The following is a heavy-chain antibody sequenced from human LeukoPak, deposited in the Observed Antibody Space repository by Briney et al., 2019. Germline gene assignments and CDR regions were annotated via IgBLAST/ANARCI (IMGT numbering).Heavy chain of an antibody. D-gene: IGHD5-18*01. J-gene: IGHJ4*02. CDR2: IIPIFGTA. CDR1: GGTFSSYA. Sequence: SVKVSCKASGGTFSSYAISWVRQAPGQGLEWMGGIIPIFGTANYAQKFQGRVTITADESTSTAYMELSSLRSEDAAVYYCARIAGYSYGGTIDYWGQGTLVTVSS. V-gene: IGHV1-69*01. CDR3: ARIAGYSYGGTIDY.